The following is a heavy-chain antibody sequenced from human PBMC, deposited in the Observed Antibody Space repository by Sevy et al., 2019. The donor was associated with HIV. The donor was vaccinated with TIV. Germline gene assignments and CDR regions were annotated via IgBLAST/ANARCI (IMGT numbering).Heavy chain of an antibody. CDR1: GFTFSSYA. CDR3: AKEGFGYNYDSSCNLDY. J-gene: IGHJ4*02. Sequence: GGSLRLSCGVSGFTFSSYAMSWVRQAPGKGLEWVSGISGSGGSTYYADSVKGRFTISRDNSKNTLYLQMTRLRAEDTAVYYCAKEGFGYNYDSSCNLDYWGQGTLVTVSS. D-gene: IGHD3-22*01. V-gene: IGHV3-23*01. CDR2: ISGSGGST.